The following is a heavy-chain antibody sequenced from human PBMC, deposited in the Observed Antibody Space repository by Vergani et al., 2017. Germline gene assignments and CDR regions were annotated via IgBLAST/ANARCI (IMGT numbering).Heavy chain of an antibody. CDR1: GGSISSSNW. CDR2: IYHSGST. J-gene: IGHJ4*02. V-gene: IGHV4-4*02. D-gene: IGHD6-25*01. Sequence: QVQLQESGPGLVKPSGTLSLTCAVSGGSISSSNWWSWVRQPPGKGLEWIGEIYHSGSTNYNPSLKSRVTIAVDKSKNQFSLKLSSVTAADTAVYYCARWSGSGSGALQYYFDYWGQGTLVTVSS. CDR3: ARWSGSGSGALQYYFDY.